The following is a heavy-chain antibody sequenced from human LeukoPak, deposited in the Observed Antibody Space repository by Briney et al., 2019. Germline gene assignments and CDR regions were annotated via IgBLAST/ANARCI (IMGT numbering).Heavy chain of an antibody. CDR2: INRSGST. J-gene: IGHJ4*02. CDR1: GASFSDYY. D-gene: IGHD3-16*01. Sequence: PSETLSLTCVVYGASFSDYYWTWIRQPPGEGLEWIGEINRSGSTNYNPSLKSRVTLSVGTSKKQFSLNLNSVTAADTAVYYCASITFGGVLDYWGQGTLVTVSS. V-gene: IGHV4-34*01. CDR3: ASITFGGVLDY.